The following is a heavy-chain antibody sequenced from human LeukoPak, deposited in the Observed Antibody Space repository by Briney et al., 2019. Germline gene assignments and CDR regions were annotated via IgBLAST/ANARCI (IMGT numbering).Heavy chain of an antibody. V-gene: IGHV4-34*01. D-gene: IGHD6-13*01. J-gene: IGHJ5*02. CDR2: INHSGST. CDR1: GGSFSGYY. Sequence: SETLSLTCAVYGGSFSGYYWSWIRQPPGKGLEWIGEINHSGSTNYNPSLKSRVTISVDTSKNQFSLKLSSVTAADTAVYYCARGETGYSSKKNWFDPWGQGTLVTVSS. CDR3: ARGETGYSSKKNWFDP.